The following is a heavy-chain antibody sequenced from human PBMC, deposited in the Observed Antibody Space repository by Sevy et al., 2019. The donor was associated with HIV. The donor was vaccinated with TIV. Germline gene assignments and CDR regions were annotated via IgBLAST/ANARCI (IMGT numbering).Heavy chain of an antibody. CDR1: GFTLNKYS. Sequence: GGSLRLSCAASGFTLNKYSMNWVRQAPGKGLEWVSSISSSSTYIYYADSVKGRFTISRDNAKNSLYLQMNSLRAEDTAVYYCGRDGGCSSTRSFLYFEYWGQGTLVTVSS. D-gene: IGHD2-2*01. CDR3: GRDGGCSSTRSFLYFEY. V-gene: IGHV3-21*01. J-gene: IGHJ4*02. CDR2: ISSSSTYI.